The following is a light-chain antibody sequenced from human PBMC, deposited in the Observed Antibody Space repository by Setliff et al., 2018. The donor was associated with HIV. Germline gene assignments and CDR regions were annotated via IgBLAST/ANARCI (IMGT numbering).Light chain of an antibody. J-gene: IGLJ1*01. Sequence: QSALTHPASVSGSPGQSITISCTGTSGGVGRYNLFSWYQQQPGKPTKLMIYQASKRPSGVSNRFSGSKSGNTPSLTISGLQAEDEADYYCCSNTGSNTYVLGHGTKVTV. CDR2: QAS. CDR3: CSNTGSNTYV. CDR1: SGGVGRYNL. V-gene: IGLV2-23*01.